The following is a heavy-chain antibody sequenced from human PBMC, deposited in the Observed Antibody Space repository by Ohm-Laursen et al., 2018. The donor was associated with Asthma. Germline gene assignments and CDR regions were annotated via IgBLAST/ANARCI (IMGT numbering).Heavy chain of an antibody. CDR1: GDSISSGNNY. D-gene: IGHD3-22*01. J-gene: IGHJ4*02. CDR2: IYYSGNT. V-gene: IGHV4-31*03. Sequence: TLSLTCTVSGDSISSGNNYWSWIRQHPTKGLEWIGYIYYSGNTYSNPSLRSRVAISVDTSTNQFSLNLTSVTAADTAVYYCARGSFYYESTGYYFFDHWGQGALVTVSS. CDR3: ARGSFYYESTGYYFFDH.